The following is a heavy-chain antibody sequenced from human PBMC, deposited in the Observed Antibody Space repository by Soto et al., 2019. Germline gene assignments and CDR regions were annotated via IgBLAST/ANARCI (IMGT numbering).Heavy chain of an antibody. CDR3: ARESGWYQGVDY. D-gene: IGHD6-19*01. CDR1: GGSISSYY. V-gene: IGHV4-59*01. Sequence: SETLSLTCTVSGGSISSYYWSWIRQPPGKGLEWIGYIYYSGSTNYNPSLKSRVTISVDTSKNQFSLKLSSVTAADTAVYYCARESGWYQGVDYWGQGTLVTVSS. CDR2: IYYSGST. J-gene: IGHJ4*02.